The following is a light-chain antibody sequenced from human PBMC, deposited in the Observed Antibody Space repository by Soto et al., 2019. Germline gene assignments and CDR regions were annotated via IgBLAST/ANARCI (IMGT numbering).Light chain of an antibody. J-gene: IGKJ5*01. CDR3: QQRHMWPIT. CDR1: QSIGRF. V-gene: IGKV1-5*01. Sequence: DIQMTQSPSTLSASVGDRVTITCRASQSIGRFLAWYQHQPGKAPKLLIYDASTLESGVPSRFSGSGSGTDFTLTISSLEPEDSAVYYCQQRHMWPITFGQGTRLEI. CDR2: DAS.